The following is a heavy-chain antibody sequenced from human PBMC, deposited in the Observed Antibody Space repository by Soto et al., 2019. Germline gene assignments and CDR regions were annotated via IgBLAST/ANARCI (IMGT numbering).Heavy chain of an antibody. CDR1: GFIFTNYG. V-gene: IGHV3-23*01. CDR3: VREGRGSFDF. D-gene: IGHD5-12*01. J-gene: IGHJ3*01. CDR2: IGVRGNSA. Sequence: PGGSLRLSCAASGFIFTNYGMNWVRQAPGKGLEWVSVIGVRGNSAYYADSVQGRFTISRDNSKNTLSLQMSSLTADDTAIYYCVREGRGSFDFWGRGTMVTVS.